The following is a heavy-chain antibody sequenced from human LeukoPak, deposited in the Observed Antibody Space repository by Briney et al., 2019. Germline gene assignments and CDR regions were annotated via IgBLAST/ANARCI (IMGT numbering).Heavy chain of an antibody. Sequence: GESLRLSCAASGFTFSSYAMSWVRRAPGKGLDWVSAISGTGDTIYYADSVKGRFTISRDRNTLYLLIKSLRVEDTAVYYCAKAEPMTTYFDLWGQGTLVTVSS. V-gene: IGHV3-23*01. CDR1: GFTFSSYA. CDR2: ISGTGDTI. D-gene: IGHD4-17*01. J-gene: IGHJ4*02. CDR3: AKAEPMTTYFDL.